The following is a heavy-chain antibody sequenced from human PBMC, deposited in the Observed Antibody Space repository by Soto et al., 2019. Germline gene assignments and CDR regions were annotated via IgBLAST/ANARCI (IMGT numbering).Heavy chain of an antibody. Sequence: SETLSLTCTVSGGSISSYXWSWIRQPPGKGLEWIGYIYYSGSTNYNPSLKSRVTISVDTSKNQFSLKLSPVTAADTAVYDWARWATPAAMPGDYYYYMDVWGKGTTVTVSS. CDR1: GGSISSYX. J-gene: IGHJ6*03. CDR2: IYYSGST. D-gene: IGHD2-2*01. CDR3: ARWATPAAMPGDYYYYMDV. V-gene: IGHV4-59*08.